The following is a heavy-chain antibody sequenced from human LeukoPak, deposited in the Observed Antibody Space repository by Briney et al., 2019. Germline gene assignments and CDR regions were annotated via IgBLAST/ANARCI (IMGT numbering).Heavy chain of an antibody. J-gene: IGHJ4*02. Sequence: SETLSLTCTVSGGSISSYYWSWIRQPPEKGLEWIGYIYYSGSPNYNPSLKSRVTISADTSKKQFSLKLSSVTAADTAVYYCASYCTNTNCYFDYWGQGTLVTVSS. CDR3: ASYCTNTNCYFDY. CDR2: IYYSGSP. CDR1: GGSISSYY. D-gene: IGHD2-8*01. V-gene: IGHV4-59*08.